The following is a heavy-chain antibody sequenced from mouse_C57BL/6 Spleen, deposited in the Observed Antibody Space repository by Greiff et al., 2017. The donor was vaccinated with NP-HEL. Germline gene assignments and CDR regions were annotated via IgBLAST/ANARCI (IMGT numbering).Heavy chain of an antibody. V-gene: IGHV1-69*01. CDR1: GYTFTSYW. CDR3: ARDLGTTVVAPLDY. J-gene: IGHJ2*01. CDR2: IDPSDSYT. Sequence: QVQLQQPGAELVMPGASVKLSCKASGYTFTSYWMHWVKQRPGQGLEWIGEIDPSDSYTNYNQKFKGKSTLTVDKSSSTAYMQLSSLTSEDSAVYYCARDLGTTVVAPLDYWGQGTTLTVSS. D-gene: IGHD1-1*01.